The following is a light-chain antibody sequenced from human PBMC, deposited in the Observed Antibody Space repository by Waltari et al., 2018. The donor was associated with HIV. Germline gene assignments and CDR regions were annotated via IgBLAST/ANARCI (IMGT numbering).Light chain of an antibody. CDR3: NSRDSSGNHVV. J-gene: IGLJ2*01. V-gene: IGLV3-19*01. Sequence: SSELPQDPAVSVALGQTVRITCPGDSLRSYYASWYQQKPGQAPVLVIYGKNNRPSGIPDRFSGSCSGNTASLTITGAQAEDEADYYCNSRDSSGNHVVFGGGTKLTVL. CDR2: GKN. CDR1: SLRSYY.